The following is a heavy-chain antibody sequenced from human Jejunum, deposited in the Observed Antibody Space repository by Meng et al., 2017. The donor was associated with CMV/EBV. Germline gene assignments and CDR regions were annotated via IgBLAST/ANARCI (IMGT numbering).Heavy chain of an antibody. J-gene: IGHJ4*02. Sequence: YTCIRDYMHWVRQATGQRLEWMGWINPNTGGTNYAQKFQGRVTMTRDTSTNTAYMELTRLRSDDTALYYCAKDGGSYLDYYFDYWGQGTLVTVSS. CDR3: AKDGGSYLDYYFDY. CDR1: YTCIRDY. V-gene: IGHV1-2*02. CDR2: INPNTGGT. D-gene: IGHD1-26*01.